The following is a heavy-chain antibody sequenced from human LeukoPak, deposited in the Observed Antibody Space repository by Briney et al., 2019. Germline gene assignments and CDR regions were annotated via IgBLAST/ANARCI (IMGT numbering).Heavy chain of an antibody. V-gene: IGHV4-59*08. CDR2: IYYSGST. J-gene: IGHJ4*02. D-gene: IGHD6-19*01. CDR3: ARLAPGNQWLVRY. Sequence: PSETLSLTCTVSGGSISSYYWSWIRQPPGKGLEWIGYIYYSGSTNYNPSLKSRVTISVDTSKNQFSLKLSSVTAADTAVYYCARLAPGNQWLVRYWGQGTLVTVSS. CDR1: GGSISSYY.